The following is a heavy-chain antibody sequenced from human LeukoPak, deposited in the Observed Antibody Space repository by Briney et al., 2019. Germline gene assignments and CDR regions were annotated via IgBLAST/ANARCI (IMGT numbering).Heavy chain of an antibody. CDR2: IYPGDSDT. Sequence: GESLKISCKGSGYSFTSYWIGWVRQMPGKGLEWMGIIYPGDSDTRYSPSFQGQVTISADKSISTAYLQWSSLKASDTAMYYCARQYCSSTSCYSAFDIWGQGTMVTVSS. CDR3: ARQYCSSTSCYSAFDI. J-gene: IGHJ3*02. V-gene: IGHV5-51*01. D-gene: IGHD2-2*02. CDR1: GYSFTSYW.